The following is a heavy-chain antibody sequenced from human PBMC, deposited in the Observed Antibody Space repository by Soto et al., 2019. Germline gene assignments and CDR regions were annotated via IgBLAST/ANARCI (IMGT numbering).Heavy chain of an antibody. V-gene: IGHV3-23*01. D-gene: IGHD1-7*01. CDR1: GLTFSNYA. CDR3: AKNQERELPRVIDF. CDR2: MSGSSSTT. J-gene: IGHJ4*02. Sequence: EVRLLESGGGLVKPGGSLRLSCATSGLTFSNYAMSWVRQAPGGGLEWVSSMSGSSSTTYYADSVRGRFTISRDRSKNTPDLQMSSLRAEDTALYYGAKNQERELPRVIDFWCQGTLVTVSS.